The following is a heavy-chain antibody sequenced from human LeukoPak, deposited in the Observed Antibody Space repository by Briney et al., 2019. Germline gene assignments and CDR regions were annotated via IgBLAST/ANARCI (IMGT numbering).Heavy chain of an antibody. CDR1: GFTFSSYA. CDR2: ISNNGDTT. J-gene: IGHJ4*02. Sequence: SGGSLRLSSSASGFTFSSYAIHWVRQAPGKGLEYVSGISNNGDTTYYADSVKGRFTISRDNSKNTLYLQMSSLRAEDTAVYYCVRAYSGSYYRPYFFDYWGQGTLVTVSS. CDR3: VRAYSGSYYRPYFFDY. D-gene: IGHD1-26*01. V-gene: IGHV3-64D*06.